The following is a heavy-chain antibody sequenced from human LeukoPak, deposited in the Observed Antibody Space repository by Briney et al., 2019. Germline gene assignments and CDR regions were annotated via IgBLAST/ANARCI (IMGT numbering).Heavy chain of an antibody. D-gene: IGHD3-9*01. J-gene: IGHJ4*02. CDR3: ARSGGRFDILPDY. V-gene: IGHV4-34*01. Sequence: SETLSLTCAVYGGSFSGYYWSWIRQPPGKGLEWIGEINHSGSTNYNPSLKSRVTISVDTSKSQFSLKLSSVTAADTAVYYCARSGGRFDILPDYWGQGTLVTVSS. CDR2: INHSGST. CDR1: GGSFSGYY.